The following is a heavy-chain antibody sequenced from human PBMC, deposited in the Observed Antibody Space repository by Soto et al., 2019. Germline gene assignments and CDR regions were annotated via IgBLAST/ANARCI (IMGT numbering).Heavy chain of an antibody. CDR2: ISNTGTT. V-gene: IGHV4-39*01. CDR3: ARHRRKSRTLMVTWVLDP. Sequence: QLQLQESGPGLVKPSETLSLTCSVSGGSIITTDYYWAWIRQPPGRELEWFGSISNTGTTFYNPALKTRGTISVDTSNGQISLRLASVAASGTAVYYCARHRRKSRTLMVTWVLDPLGQGTLGNVAS. D-gene: IGHD5-18*01. CDR1: GGSIITTDYY. J-gene: IGHJ5*02.